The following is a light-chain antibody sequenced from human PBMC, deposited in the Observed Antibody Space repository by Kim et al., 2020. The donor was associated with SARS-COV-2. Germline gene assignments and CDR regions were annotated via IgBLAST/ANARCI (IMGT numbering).Light chain of an antibody. CDR2: AAS. CDR3: QQLNSYPLT. V-gene: IGKV1-9*01. J-gene: IGKJ4*01. CDR1: QGISSY. Sequence: DIQLTQSPSFLSASVGDRVTITCRASQGISSYLAWYQQKPGKAPKLLIYAASTLQSGVPSRFSGSGSGTEFTLTISSLQPEDFATYYCQQLNSYPLTFVGGTKVDIK.